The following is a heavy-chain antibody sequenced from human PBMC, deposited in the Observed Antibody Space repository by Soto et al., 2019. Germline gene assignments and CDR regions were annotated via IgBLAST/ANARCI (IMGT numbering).Heavy chain of an antibody. CDR3: ARQGVVAIHGLVDV. CDR1: GGSISSYY. J-gene: IGHJ6*02. CDR2: MHYSGKS. V-gene: IGHV4-59*08. Sequence: QVQLQVSGPGLVKPSETLSLTCSVSGGSISSYYCSWFRQPQGKGLEWIGHMHYSGKSDYNPSLRSRVTISVDTSKNQFSLNLSSVTAADTALYFCARQGVVAIHGLVDVWGQGTTVTVSS. D-gene: IGHD5-18*01.